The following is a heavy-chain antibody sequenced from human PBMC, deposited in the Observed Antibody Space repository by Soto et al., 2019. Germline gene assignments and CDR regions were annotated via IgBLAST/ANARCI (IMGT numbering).Heavy chain of an antibody. Sequence: GSGPTLVNPTQTLTLTCTFSGFSLTTNGMRVSWIRQPPGKALEWLARIDWDDDKFYSTSLKTRLTISKDTSKNQVVLTMTNMDPVDTATYYCARAPYISSWYGDYFDYWGQGTLVTVSS. CDR2: IDWDDDK. CDR3: ARAPYISSWYGDYFDY. J-gene: IGHJ4*02. V-gene: IGHV2-70*04. D-gene: IGHD6-13*01. CDR1: GFSLTTNGMR.